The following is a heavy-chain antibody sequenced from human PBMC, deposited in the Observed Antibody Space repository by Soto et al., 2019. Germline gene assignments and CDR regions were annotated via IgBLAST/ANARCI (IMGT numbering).Heavy chain of an antibody. CDR1: GGSFSSYA. Sequence: SVQVSCQASGGSFSSYAISWVRQAPGQGLEWMGGIIPIFVTANYAQKFQGKVTITADESTSKAYMELSSLRSEDTAVYDCAIPKERMRVVVIGFDYWGQGTLVTVSS. J-gene: IGHJ4*02. CDR2: IIPIFVTA. V-gene: IGHV1-69*13. CDR3: AIPKERMRVVVIGFDY. D-gene: IGHD3-22*01.